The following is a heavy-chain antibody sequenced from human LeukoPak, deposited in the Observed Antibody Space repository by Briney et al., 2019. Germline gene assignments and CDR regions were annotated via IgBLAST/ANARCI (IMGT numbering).Heavy chain of an antibody. J-gene: IGHJ5*02. CDR1: GYTFTDNY. CDR2: INPLSGGP. D-gene: IGHD3-3*01. V-gene: IGHV1-2*02. CDR3: AREGIKIFGGWAPFDP. Sequence: GASVKVSCKASGYTFTDNYIHWVRQPPGQGLEWMGWINPLSGGPMYAQKFQGRFHMTRDTSISTAYIELNGLKSDDTAIYYCAREGIKIFGGWAPFDPWGQGTLVTVS.